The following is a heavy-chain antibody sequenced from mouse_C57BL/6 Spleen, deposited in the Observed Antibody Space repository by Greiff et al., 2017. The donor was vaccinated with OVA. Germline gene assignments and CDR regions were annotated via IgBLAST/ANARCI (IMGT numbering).Heavy chain of an antibody. D-gene: IGHD1-1*01. Sequence: QVQLKQPGAELVKPGASVKLSCKASGYTFTSYWMQWVKQRPGQGLEWIGEFAPSDSTTNYNQKFKGKATLTVDTSSSTADRQLSSLTSEDSAVYYGARSITTVVNPGFAYGGQGTLVTVSA. CDR3: ARSITTVVNPGFAY. CDR1: GYTFTSYW. J-gene: IGHJ3*01. CDR2: FAPSDSTT. V-gene: IGHV1-50*01.